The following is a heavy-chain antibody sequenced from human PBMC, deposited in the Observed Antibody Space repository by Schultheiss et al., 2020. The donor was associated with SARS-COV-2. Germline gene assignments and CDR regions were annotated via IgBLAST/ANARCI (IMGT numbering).Heavy chain of an antibody. J-gene: IGHJ5*02. CDR2: IYYSGST. V-gene: IGHV4-31*03. CDR3: ARDENYGGNSGFDP. Sequence: QTLSLTCTVSGGSISSGGYYWSWIRQHPGKGLEWIGYIYYSGSTYYNPSLKSRVTISVDTSKNQFSLKLSSVTAADTAVYYCARDENYGGNSGFDPWGQGTLVTVSS. D-gene: IGHD4-23*01. CDR1: GGSISSGGYY.